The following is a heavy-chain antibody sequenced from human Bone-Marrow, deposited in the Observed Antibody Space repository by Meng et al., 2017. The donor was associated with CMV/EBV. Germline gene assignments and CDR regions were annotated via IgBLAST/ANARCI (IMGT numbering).Heavy chain of an antibody. V-gene: IGHV3-21*04. J-gene: IGHJ6*02. Sequence: GGSLRLSCAASGFTFSNYNMNWVRQAPGKGLQWVSSISSIGSNLYYADSVKGRFTISRDNSKNTLYLQMNSLRAEDTAVYYCARDVFGITGYYYGMDVWGQGTTVTVSS. D-gene: IGHD1-14*01. CDR2: ISSIGSNL. CDR3: ARDVFGITGYYYGMDV. CDR1: GFTFSNYN.